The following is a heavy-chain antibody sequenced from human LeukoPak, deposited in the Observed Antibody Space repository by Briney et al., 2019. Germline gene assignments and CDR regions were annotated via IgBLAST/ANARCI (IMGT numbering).Heavy chain of an antibody. CDR2: ISSSSSTI. CDR1: GFTFSSYS. Sequence: PGGSLRLSCAASGFTFSSYSMNWVRQAPGKGLEWVSYISSSSSTIYYADSVKGRFTISRDNAKNSLYLQMNSLRPEDTAVYYCARGVGAADYWGKGTLVTVSS. D-gene: IGHD1-26*01. J-gene: IGHJ4*02. V-gene: IGHV3-48*01. CDR3: ARGVGAADY.